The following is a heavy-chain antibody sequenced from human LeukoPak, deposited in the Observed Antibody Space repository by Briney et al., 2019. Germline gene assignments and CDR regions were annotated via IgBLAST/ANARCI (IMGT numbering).Heavy chain of an antibody. J-gene: IGHJ4*02. CDR2: ISAYNGNT. CDR3: ARVRYYDSSGYSY. D-gene: IGHD3-22*01. CDR1: GYTFTSYG. Sequence: ASVTVSCKASGYTFTSYGISWVRQAPGQGLEWMGWISAYNGNTNYAQKLQGRVTMTTDTSTSTAHMELRSLRSDDTAVYYCARVRYYDSSGYSYWGQGTLVTVSS. V-gene: IGHV1-18*01.